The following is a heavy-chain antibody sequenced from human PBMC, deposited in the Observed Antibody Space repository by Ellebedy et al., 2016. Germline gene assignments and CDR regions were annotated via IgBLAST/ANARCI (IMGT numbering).Heavy chain of an antibody. J-gene: IGHJ5*01. D-gene: IGHD3-22*01. Sequence: HTGGSLRLSCATSGFTFSTYWMHWVRHAPGKGLVWVADINPDGYSTAYADSVKGRFTLSRDNAKNTVYLQINSLAADDTAVYYCARGLDYYDSSGYNWFDSWGQGTLVTVSS. CDR2: INPDGYST. CDR3: ARGLDYYDSSGYNWFDS. V-gene: IGHV3-74*01. CDR1: GFTFSTYW.